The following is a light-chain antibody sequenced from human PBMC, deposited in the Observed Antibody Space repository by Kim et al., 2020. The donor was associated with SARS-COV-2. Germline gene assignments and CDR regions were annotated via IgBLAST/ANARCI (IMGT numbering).Light chain of an antibody. V-gene: IGKV3-20*01. CDR3: QQYGSSFT. Sequence: PEEPAPPPCRARQRVSSSYLAWSPQKPCQAPRLLIYGASSRATGIPHRFSGSRSGTDFTLTISRLEPEDFAVYYCQQYGSSFTFGPGTKVDIK. J-gene: IGKJ3*01. CDR1: QRVSSSY. CDR2: GAS.